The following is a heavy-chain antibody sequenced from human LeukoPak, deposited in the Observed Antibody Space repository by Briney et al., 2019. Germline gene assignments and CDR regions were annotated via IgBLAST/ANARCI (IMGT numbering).Heavy chain of an antibody. CDR1: GFTFSSYA. V-gene: IGHV3-23*01. J-gene: IGHJ4*02. D-gene: IGHD5-18*01. CDR2: ISGSGGST. Sequence: GGSLRLSCAASGFTFSSYAMSWVRQAPGKGLEWVSAISGSGGSTYYADSVKGRFTISRDNSKNTLYLQMNNLRAEDTAVYYCAKVPSGYGLLNYFDYWGQGTLVTVSS. CDR3: AKVPSGYGLLNYFDY.